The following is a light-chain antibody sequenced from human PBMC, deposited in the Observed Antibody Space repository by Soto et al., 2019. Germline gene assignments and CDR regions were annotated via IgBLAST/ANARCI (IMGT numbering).Light chain of an antibody. J-gene: IGKJ5*01. Sequence: EIAMTQSPATLSVSPGERATLSCRASQSVSSYLAWYQQKPGQAPRLLIYDASNRATGIPARFSGSGSGTDFTLTISSLEPEDFAVYYCQQRSNWPPIFGQGTRLEIK. CDR3: QQRSNWPPI. CDR1: QSVSSY. V-gene: IGKV3-11*01. CDR2: DAS.